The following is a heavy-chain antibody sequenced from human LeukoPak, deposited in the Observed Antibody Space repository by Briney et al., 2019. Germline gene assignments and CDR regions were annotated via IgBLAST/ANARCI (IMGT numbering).Heavy chain of an antibody. CDR3: ASVPWLPYGDYGRSYYYGMDV. Sequence: PSETLSLTCTVSGGSVSSGSYYWSWIRQPPGKGLEWIGYIYYSGSTNYNPSLKSRVTISVDTSKNQFSLKLSSVTAADTAVYYCASVPWLPYGDYGRSYYYGMDVWGQGTTVTVSS. CDR2: IYYSGST. V-gene: IGHV4-61*01. J-gene: IGHJ6*02. D-gene: IGHD4-17*01. CDR1: GGSVSSGSYY.